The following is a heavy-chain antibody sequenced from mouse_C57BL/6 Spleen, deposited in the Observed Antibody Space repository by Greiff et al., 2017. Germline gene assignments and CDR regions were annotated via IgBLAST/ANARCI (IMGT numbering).Heavy chain of an antibody. D-gene: IGHD2-1*01. CDR3: AKSRCNYVGFAY. Sequence: QVQLQQPGTELVKPGASVKLSCKASGYTFTSYWMHWVKQRSGQGLEWIGNINPSNGGTNYNEKFKSKATLTVDKSSSTTYMQLSSLTSEDSAVYCSAKSRCNYVGFAYWGQGTLVTVSA. CDR2: INPSNGGT. J-gene: IGHJ3*01. V-gene: IGHV1-53*01. CDR1: GYTFTSYW.